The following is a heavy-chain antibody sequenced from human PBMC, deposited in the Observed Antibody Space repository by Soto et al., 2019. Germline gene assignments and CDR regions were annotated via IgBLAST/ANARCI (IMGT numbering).Heavy chain of an antibody. Sequence: KASETLSLTCTVSGGSISSYYWSWIRQPPGKGLECIGYIYYSGSTNYNLSLKSRVTISVDTSKNQFSLKLSSVTAADTAVYYCAREDDSSGYYVDWGQGTLVTVSS. CDR3: AREDDSSGYYVD. J-gene: IGHJ4*02. CDR1: GGSISSYY. V-gene: IGHV4-59*01. D-gene: IGHD3-22*01. CDR2: IYYSGST.